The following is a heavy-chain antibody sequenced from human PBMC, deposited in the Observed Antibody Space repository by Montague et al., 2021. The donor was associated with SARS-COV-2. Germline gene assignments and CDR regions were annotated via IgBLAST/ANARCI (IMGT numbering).Heavy chain of an antibody. Sequence: SETLSLICTVSGGSISSSSYYWGWIRQPPGKGLEWIGSIYYTGSPYYNPSLKSRVTISVDTSKNQFSLKLSSVTAADTAVYYCARVSAVFILKILGYYYYGMDVWGQGTTVTVSS. V-gene: IGHV4-39*07. D-gene: IGHD2-8*02. J-gene: IGHJ6*02. CDR3: ARVSAVFILKILGYYYYGMDV. CDR1: GGSISSSSYY. CDR2: IYYTGSP.